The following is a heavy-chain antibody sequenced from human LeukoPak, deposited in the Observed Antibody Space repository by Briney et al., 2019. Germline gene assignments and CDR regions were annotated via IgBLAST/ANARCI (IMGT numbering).Heavy chain of an antibody. D-gene: IGHD6-19*01. J-gene: IGHJ5*02. CDR3: ARVYSSTHNWFDT. Sequence: PSETLSLTCTVSGDSISTTGYFWAWIRQPPGEGLEWIGSIYYSGTTYFNSSLKSRVTISVERSKNHFSLKLSSLTVADTTRYYCARVYSSTHNWFDTWGQGIQVTVSS. CDR1: GDSISTTGYF. CDR2: IYYSGTT. V-gene: IGHV4-39*07.